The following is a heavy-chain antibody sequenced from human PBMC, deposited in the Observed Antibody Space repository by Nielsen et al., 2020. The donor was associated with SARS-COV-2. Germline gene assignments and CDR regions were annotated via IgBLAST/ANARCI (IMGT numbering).Heavy chain of an antibody. J-gene: IGHJ4*02. CDR2: ISYDGSTK. V-gene: IGHV3-30*03. CDR1: GFSFSSYD. Sequence: GESLKISCAASGFSFSSYDMHWVRQAPGKGLEWVAVISYDGSTKYYADSMKGRFTISRDNSKNTQYLQLNSLRAEDTAVYYCARRYCTNGVCYEGFDYWGQGTLVTVSS. D-gene: IGHD2-8*01. CDR3: ARRYCTNGVCYEGFDY.